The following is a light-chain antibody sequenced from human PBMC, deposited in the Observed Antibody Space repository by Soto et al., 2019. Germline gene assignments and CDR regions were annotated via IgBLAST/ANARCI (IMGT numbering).Light chain of an antibody. J-gene: IGKJ5*01. Sequence: EIVMTQSPDTLSVSPGDTATLSCRSSQNIHINLAWYQQKPGQAPRLLIYGASSRATGIPDRFSGSGSGTDFTLTISRLEPEDFAVYYCQQYGSSLITFGQGTRLEIK. CDR2: GAS. V-gene: IGKV3-20*01. CDR1: QNIHIN. CDR3: QQYGSSLIT.